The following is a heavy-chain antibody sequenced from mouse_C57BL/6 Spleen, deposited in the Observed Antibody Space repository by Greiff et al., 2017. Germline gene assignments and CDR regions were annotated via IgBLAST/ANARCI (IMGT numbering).Heavy chain of an antibody. D-gene: IGHD1-1*01. J-gene: IGHJ1*03. CDR2: IDPNSGGT. Sequence: VQLQQPGAELVKPGASVKLSCKASGYTFTSYWMHWVKQRPGRGLEWIGRIDPNSGGTKYNEKFKSKATLTVDKPSSTADMQLSGLPSDDCAVSDCVYYCSSSYPVWGTGTTVTVSS. CDR1: GYTFTSYW. V-gene: IGHV1-72*01. CDR3: VYYCSSSYPV.